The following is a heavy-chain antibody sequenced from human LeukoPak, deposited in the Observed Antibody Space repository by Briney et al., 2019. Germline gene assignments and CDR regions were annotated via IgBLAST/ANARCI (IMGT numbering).Heavy chain of an antibody. D-gene: IGHD3-3*01. J-gene: IGHJ4*02. CDR2: ISYDGSNK. V-gene: IGHV3-30*18. CDR3: AKQYDFWSGPDY. CDR1: GFTFSSYG. Sequence: GGSLRLSCAASGFTFSSYGMHWVRQAPGKGLEWVAVISYDGSNKYYADSVKGRFTISRDNSKNTLYLQMNSLRVEDTAVYYCAKQYDFWSGPDYWGQGTLVTVSS.